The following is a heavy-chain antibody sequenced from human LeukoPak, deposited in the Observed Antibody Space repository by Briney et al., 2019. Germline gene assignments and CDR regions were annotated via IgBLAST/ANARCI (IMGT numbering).Heavy chain of an antibody. CDR3: ARDLGSGWYSYLDD. CDR2: INPNIGGT. CDR1: GYTFTVYY. V-gene: IGHV1-2*02. D-gene: IGHD6-19*01. J-gene: IGHJ4*02. Sequence: ASVKVSCKASGYTFTVYYMYWVRQATGQGLERVGWINPNIGGTNYAQKFQGRVTMTRDTSINTAYMELSRLRSDDTAVYYCARDLGSGWYSYLDDWGQGTLVTVSS.